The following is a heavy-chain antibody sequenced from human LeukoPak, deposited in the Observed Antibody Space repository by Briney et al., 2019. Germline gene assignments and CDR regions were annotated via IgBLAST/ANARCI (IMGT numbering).Heavy chain of an antibody. CDR3: AREGPLTGIVATIRPGFDY. CDR1: GGTFSSYA. D-gene: IGHD5-12*01. V-gene: IGHV1-69*13. CDR2: IIPIFGTA. J-gene: IGHJ4*02. Sequence: SVKVSCKAFGGTFSSYAISWVRQAPGQGLEWMGGIIPIFGTANYAQKFQGRVTITADESTSTAYMELSSLRSEDTAVYYCAREGPLTGIVATIRPGFDYWGQGTLVTVSS.